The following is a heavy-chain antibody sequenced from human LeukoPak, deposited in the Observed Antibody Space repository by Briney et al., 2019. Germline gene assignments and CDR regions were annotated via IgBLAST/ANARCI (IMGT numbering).Heavy chain of an antibody. J-gene: IGHJ4*02. CDR2: INSDGSST. CDR3: ARGRRGYSYGSRPDY. V-gene: IGHV3-74*01. CDR1: GFTFSSYA. Sequence: QSGGSLRLSCAASGFTFSSYAMSWVRQAPGKGLVWVSRINSDGSSTSYADSVKGRFTISRDNAKNTLYLQMNSLRAEDTAVYYCARGRRGYSYGSRPDYWGQGTLVTVSS. D-gene: IGHD5-18*01.